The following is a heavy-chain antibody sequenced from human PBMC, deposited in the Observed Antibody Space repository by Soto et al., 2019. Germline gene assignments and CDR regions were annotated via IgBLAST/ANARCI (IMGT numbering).Heavy chain of an antibody. Sequence: QVQLQESGPGLVKPSQTLSLTCTVSGGSISSGGYYWSWIRQHPGKGLEWIGYIYYSGSTYYNPSLKTRVTISVDPSKNQFSLKLSSVTAADTAVYYCARITMAGPGFDYWGQGTLVTVSS. CDR3: ARITMAGPGFDY. CDR2: IYYSGST. D-gene: IGHD3-10*01. V-gene: IGHV4-31*03. CDR1: GGSISSGGYY. J-gene: IGHJ4*02.